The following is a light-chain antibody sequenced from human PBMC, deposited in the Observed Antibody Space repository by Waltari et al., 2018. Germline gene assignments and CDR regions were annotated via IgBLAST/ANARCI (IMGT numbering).Light chain of an antibody. CDR3: QQYYSTLPYT. Sequence: DIVMTQSPDSLAVSLGERATINCKSSQSVLYSSNNKNYLAWYQQKPGQPPKLLIYWAATRESGVPDRFRCSGSGTDFTLTISSLQAEDVAVYYCQQYYSTLPYTFGQGTKLEIK. J-gene: IGKJ2*01. V-gene: IGKV4-1*01. CDR1: QSVLYSSNNKNY. CDR2: WAA.